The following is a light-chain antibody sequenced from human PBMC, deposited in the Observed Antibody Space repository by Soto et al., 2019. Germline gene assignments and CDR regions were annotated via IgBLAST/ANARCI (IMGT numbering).Light chain of an antibody. CDR1: QSVSSY. V-gene: IGKV3-11*01. CDR2: DAS. CDR3: QQRSNWPLYT. J-gene: IGKJ2*01. Sequence: EIVLTQSPATLSLSPGERATLSCRASQSVSSYLAWYQQKPGQAPRLLIYDASNRATGIPARFSGSGSGTDFPITITSLEPEDFAVYYCQQRSNWPLYTFGQGTKLEIK.